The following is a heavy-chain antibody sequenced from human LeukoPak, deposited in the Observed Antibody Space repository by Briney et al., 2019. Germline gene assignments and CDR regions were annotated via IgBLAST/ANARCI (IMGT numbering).Heavy chain of an antibody. CDR2: ISYDGSNK. CDR3: ARDGYYYGSGRVEGGFFDY. Sequence: TGGSLRLSCAASGFTFSSYAMLWVRQAPGKGLDWVAVISYDGSNKYYADSVKGRFTISRDNSKNTLYLQMNSLRAEDTAVYYCARDGYYYGSGRVEGGFFDYWGQGTLVTVSS. CDR1: GFTFSSYA. J-gene: IGHJ4*02. D-gene: IGHD3-10*01. V-gene: IGHV3-30-3*01.